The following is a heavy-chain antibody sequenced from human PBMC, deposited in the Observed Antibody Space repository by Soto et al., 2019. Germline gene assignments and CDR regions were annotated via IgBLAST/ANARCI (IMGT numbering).Heavy chain of an antibody. CDR3: ARGLRGVLDY. D-gene: IGHD5-12*01. J-gene: IGHJ4*02. Sequence: GPLRLCGVASVFNFGNFGMHWVRQAPGKGLEWLTVISNDENIKQDSVRGRFAIARDNSKNTLYLHLTSLRAEDTAIYYCARGLRGVLDYWGQGTLVTVPQ. CDR2: ISNDENIK. V-gene: IGHV3-33*01. CDR1: VFNFGNFG.